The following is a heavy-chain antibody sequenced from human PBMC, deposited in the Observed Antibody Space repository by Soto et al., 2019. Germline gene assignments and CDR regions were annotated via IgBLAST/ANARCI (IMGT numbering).Heavy chain of an antibody. J-gene: IGHJ6*03. CDR3: AKMKAYYYYMDV. Sequence: SEILSLTCTVSGGSISSYYWSWIRQPPGKGLEWIGYIYYSGSTNYNPSLKSRVTISVDTSKNQFSLKLSSVTAADTAVYYCAKMKAYYYYMDVWGKGTTVTVSS. V-gene: IGHV4-59*01. CDR2: IYYSGST. CDR1: GGSISSYY.